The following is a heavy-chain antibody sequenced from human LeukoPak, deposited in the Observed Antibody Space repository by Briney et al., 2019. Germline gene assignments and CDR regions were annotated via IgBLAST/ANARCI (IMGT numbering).Heavy chain of an antibody. CDR2: FSATDGSA. Sequence: GGSLRLSCAASGFTVSSYGTTWVRQAPGKGLEWVSAFSATDGSAQYAESVKGRFTISRDNSKSSLYLQMNSLRDEDTAVYYCAKARIAAAGTGAFDVWGQGTMVTVSS. CDR3: AKARIAAAGTGAFDV. J-gene: IGHJ3*01. CDR1: GFTVSSYG. V-gene: IGHV3-23*01. D-gene: IGHD6-13*01.